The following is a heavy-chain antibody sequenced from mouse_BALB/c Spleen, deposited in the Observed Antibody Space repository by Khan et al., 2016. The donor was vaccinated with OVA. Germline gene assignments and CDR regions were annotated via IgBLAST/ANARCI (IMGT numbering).Heavy chain of an antibody. CDR1: GYSLPSDYA. CDR3: ARIQGGDFDY. D-gene: IGHD3-2*02. Sequence: EVQLQESGPGLVKPSQSLSLTCTVTGYSLPSDYAWNWIRQFPGNNLEWMGSIRYSGTTTYNPSLKSRISITRDTSKNQFFLQLNCGTIEDTATYYCARIQGGDFDYWGQGTTLTVSS. CDR2: IRYSGTT. J-gene: IGHJ2*01. V-gene: IGHV3-2*02.